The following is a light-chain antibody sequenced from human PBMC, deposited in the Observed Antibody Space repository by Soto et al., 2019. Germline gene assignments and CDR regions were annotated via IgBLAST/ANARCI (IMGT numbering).Light chain of an antibody. CDR2: DAS. Sequence: DIQMTQSPSTLSASVGDRVTITCRASQSVFSWLAWYQQKPGQAPKLLIYDASTLEGGVPSRFSGSGSGTEFTLTIGGLQPDDFATYHCQQYTSFSWSFGQGTKLEVK. V-gene: IGKV1-5*01. CDR1: QSVFSW. J-gene: IGKJ1*01. CDR3: QQYTSFSWS.